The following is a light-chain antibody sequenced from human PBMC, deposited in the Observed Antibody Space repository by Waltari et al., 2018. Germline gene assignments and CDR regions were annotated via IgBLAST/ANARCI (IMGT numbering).Light chain of an antibody. CDR2: KDS. CDR1: ALPKQY. J-gene: IGLJ2*01. V-gene: IGLV3-25*03. CDR3: QSADSSGTLVV. Sequence: SYELTQPPSVSVSPGQTARITCSGDALPKQYAYWYQQKPGQAPVPVIYKDSERPPGIPERFSGSSSGTTVTLTISGVQAEDEADYYCQSADSSGTLVVFGGGTKLTVL.